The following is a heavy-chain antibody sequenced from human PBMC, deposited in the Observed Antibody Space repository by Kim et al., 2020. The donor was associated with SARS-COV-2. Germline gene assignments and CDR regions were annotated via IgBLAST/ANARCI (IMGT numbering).Heavy chain of an antibody. D-gene: IGHD3-22*01. J-gene: IGHJ4*02. CDR3: AGIVVVTPFDF. V-gene: IGHV4-39*01. Sequence: SETLSLTCTVSGGAISSSSYYWGWIRQPPGKGLEWIGSIYYSGSTYYNPSLKSRVTISVDTSKNQFSLKLSSVTAADTAVYYCAGIVVVTPFDFWGQGILVTVSS. CDR2: IYYSGST. CDR1: GGAISSSSYY.